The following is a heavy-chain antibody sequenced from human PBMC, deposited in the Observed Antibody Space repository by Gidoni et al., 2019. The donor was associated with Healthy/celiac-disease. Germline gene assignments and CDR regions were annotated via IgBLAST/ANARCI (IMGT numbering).Heavy chain of an antibody. J-gene: IGHJ6*02. Sequence: GIIPIFGTANYAQKFQGRVTITADESTSTAYMELSSLRSEDTAVYYCARAPRRGSGSTYGMDVWGQGTTVTVSS. CDR2: IIPIFGTA. V-gene: IGHV1-69*01. CDR3: ARAPRRGSGSTYGMDV. D-gene: IGHD3-10*01.